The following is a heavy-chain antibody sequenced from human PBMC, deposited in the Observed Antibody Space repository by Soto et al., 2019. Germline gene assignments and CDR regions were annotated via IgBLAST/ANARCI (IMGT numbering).Heavy chain of an antibody. CDR3: TKGWLDG. Sequence: ELRLLESGGGLVQPGGSLRLSCVASGFTFSSHVMNWVRQAPGRGLEWVASVGGSGGTYYSDSARGRCTISRDNSKNTVTLQMNSLKAEDTVVYYCTKGWLDGWGQGTTVSVSS. V-gene: IGHV3-23*01. CDR1: GFTFSSHV. D-gene: IGHD2-15*01. J-gene: IGHJ6*02. CDR2: VGGSGGT.